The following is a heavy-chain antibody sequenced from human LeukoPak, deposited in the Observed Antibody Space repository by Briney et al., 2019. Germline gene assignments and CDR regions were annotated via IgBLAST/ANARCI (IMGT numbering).Heavy chain of an antibody. Sequence: PGGSLRLSCAASGFTFSSYGMHWVRQAPGKGLERVAVIWYDGSNKYYADSVKGRFTISRDDSKNTLYLQMNSLRAEDTAVYYCARDADGLGYWGQGTLVTVSS. D-gene: IGHD4-17*01. J-gene: IGHJ4*02. CDR2: IWYDGSNK. CDR3: ARDADGLGY. CDR1: GFTFSSYG. V-gene: IGHV3-33*01.